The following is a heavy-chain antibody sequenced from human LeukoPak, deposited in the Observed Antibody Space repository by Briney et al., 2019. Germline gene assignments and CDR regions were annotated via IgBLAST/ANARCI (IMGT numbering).Heavy chain of an antibody. D-gene: IGHD3-10*01. CDR1: GYTFTNFD. V-gene: IGHV1-8*01. J-gene: IGHJ6*02. CDR2: MNPVSGNA. Sequence: GASVKVSCKASGYTFTNFDINWVRQAPGQGLEWMGWMNPVSGNAGSAQKFQGRVSLTRDTSITTAYMELSSLRSDDTAFYYCARGLMVRGVTSYYYYGMDVWGQGTTVTVSS. CDR3: ARGLMVRGVTSYYYYGMDV.